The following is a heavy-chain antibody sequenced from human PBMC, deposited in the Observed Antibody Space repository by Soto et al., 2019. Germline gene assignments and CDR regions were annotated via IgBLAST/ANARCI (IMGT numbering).Heavy chain of an antibody. CDR2: IIPIFGTA. CDR3: AREGGYSSSWSWDYFDY. V-gene: IGHV1-69*12. CDR1: GGTFSSYA. J-gene: IGHJ4*02. D-gene: IGHD6-13*01. Sequence: QVQLVQSGAEVKKPGSSVKVSCKASGGTFSSYAISWVRQAPGQGLEWMGGIIPIFGTANYAQKFQGRVTITADESTSAAYMELSRLRSEDTAVYYCAREGGYSSSWSWDYFDYWGQGTLVTVSS.